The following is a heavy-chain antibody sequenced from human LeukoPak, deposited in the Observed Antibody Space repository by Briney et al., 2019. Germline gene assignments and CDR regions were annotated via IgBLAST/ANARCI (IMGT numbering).Heavy chain of an antibody. J-gene: IGHJ4*02. Sequence: ASVKVSCKASGYTFTSYGISWVRQAPGQGLEWMGWINPNSGGTNYAQKFQGWVTMTRDTSISTAYMELSRLRSDDTAVYYCARDGSGFDYWGQGTLVTVSS. CDR1: GYTFTSYG. V-gene: IGHV1-2*04. CDR2: INPNSGGT. CDR3: ARDGSGFDY. D-gene: IGHD6-19*01.